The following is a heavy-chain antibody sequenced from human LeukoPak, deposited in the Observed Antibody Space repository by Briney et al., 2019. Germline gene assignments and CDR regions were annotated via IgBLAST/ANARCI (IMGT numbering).Heavy chain of an antibody. CDR2: INHSGST. CDR3: ASYYYDSSGYIRRPYFDY. Sequence: SETQSLTCAVYGGSFSGYYWSWIRQPPGKGLEWIGEINHSGSTNYNPSLKSRVTISVDTSKNQFSLKLSSVTAADTAVYYCASYYYDSSGYIRRPYFDYWGQGTLVTVSS. J-gene: IGHJ4*02. D-gene: IGHD3-22*01. V-gene: IGHV4-34*01. CDR1: GGSFSGYY.